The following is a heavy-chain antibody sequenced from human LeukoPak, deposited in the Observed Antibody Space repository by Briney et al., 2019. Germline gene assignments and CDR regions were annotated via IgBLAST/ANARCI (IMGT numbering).Heavy chain of an antibody. CDR2: IYPGDSDT. D-gene: IGHD3-10*01. J-gene: IGHJ6*03. V-gene: IGHV5-51*01. CDR1: GYSFTSYW. CDR3: ARRYGSGSYKDYYYYMDV. Sequence: GESLKISCKGSGYSFTSYWIGWVRQMPGKGLEWMGIIYPGDSDTRYSPSFQGQVTISADKSISTAYLQWSSLKASDTAMYYCARRYGSGSYKDYYYYMDVWGKGTTVTISS.